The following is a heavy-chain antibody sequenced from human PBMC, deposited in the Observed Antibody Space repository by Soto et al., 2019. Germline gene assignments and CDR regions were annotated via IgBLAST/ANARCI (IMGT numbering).Heavy chain of an antibody. D-gene: IGHD2-8*02. J-gene: IGHJ1*01. CDR1: GFSLSTSGVG. CDR3: AHRQGYCTGPICRDLQR. CDR2: SYWDDDK. V-gene: IGHV2-5*02. Sequence: QITLKESGPTLVKPTQTLTLTCTFSGFSLSTSGVGVGWIRQPPGKALQWLALSYWDDDKRYNPSLKNRVTITKDTSKNRLVRTMYNNDPVDTSTYYGAHRQGYCTGPICRDLQRGGQGTRVSVSS.